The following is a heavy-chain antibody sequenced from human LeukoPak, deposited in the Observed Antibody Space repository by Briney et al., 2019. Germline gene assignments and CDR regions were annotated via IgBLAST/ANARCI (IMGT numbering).Heavy chain of an antibody. Sequence: SETLSLTCTVFGGSISSYYWNWIRQPPGKGLEWIGYIYYSGSTNYNPSLKSRVTISVDTSKNQFSLKLNSVTAADTAVYYCARGVSCGSGPDYYYYMDVWGKGTTVTVPS. CDR3: ARGVSCGSGPDYYYYMDV. CDR2: IYYSGST. D-gene: IGHD3-10*01. J-gene: IGHJ6*03. V-gene: IGHV4-59*01. CDR1: GGSISSYY.